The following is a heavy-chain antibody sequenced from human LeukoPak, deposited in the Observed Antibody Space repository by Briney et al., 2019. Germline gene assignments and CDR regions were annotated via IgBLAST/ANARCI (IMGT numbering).Heavy chain of an antibody. Sequence: PGRSLRLSCAASGFTFSSYGMHCVRQAPGKGLEWVAVIWYDGSNKYYADSVKGRFTISRDNSKNTLYLQMNSLRAEDTAVYYCARDDSSGYYVPASFDYWGQGTLVTVSS. CDR2: IWYDGSNK. J-gene: IGHJ4*02. D-gene: IGHD3-22*01. CDR1: GFTFSSYG. V-gene: IGHV3-33*01. CDR3: ARDDSSGYYVPASFDY.